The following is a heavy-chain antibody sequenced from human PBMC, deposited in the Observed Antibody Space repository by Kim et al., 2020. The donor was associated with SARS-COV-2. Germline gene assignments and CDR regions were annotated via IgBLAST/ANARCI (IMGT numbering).Heavy chain of an antibody. CDR3: ARGPRGYYNALDV. D-gene: IGHD3-10*01. Sequence: GYGDAVMGRFTISIDNAKKSLYLQMNSLRAEDTALYYCARGPRGYYNALDVWGQGTTVTVSS. J-gene: IGHJ6*02. V-gene: IGHV3-20*03.